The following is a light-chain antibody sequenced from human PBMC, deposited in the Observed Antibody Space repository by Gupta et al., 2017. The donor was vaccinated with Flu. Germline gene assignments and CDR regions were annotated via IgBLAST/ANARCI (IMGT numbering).Light chain of an antibody. CDR3: QVWYSSNELV. CDR1: DIGGKH. J-gene: IGLJ2*01. CDR2: RND. Sequence: SYVPTQPPSLSEAPGQTATLPCGGNDIGGKHVHWYQQRSGQAPLLVFYRNDDRPSRIPTRFSGSTSGNTATLTISGVEAGDDADYYCQVWYSSNELVFGGGNKLDVI. V-gene: IGLV3-21*02.